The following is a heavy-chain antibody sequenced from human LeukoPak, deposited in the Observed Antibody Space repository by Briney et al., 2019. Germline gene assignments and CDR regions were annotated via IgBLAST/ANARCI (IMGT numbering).Heavy chain of an antibody. CDR1: GFTFSSYG. D-gene: IGHD6-19*01. V-gene: IGHV3-33*06. CDR2: IWYDGSNK. J-gene: IGHJ4*02. CDR3: AKGPPADDAVDQGNFDY. Sequence: PGGSLRLSCAASGFTFSSYGMYWVRQAPGKGLEWVAVIWYDGSNKHYADSVKGRFTISRDNSKNTLYLQMNSLRVEDTAVYYRAKGPPADDAVDQGNFDYWGQGTLVTVSS.